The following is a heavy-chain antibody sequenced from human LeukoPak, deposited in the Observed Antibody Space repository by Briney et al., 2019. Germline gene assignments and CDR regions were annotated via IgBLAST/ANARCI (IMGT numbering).Heavy chain of an antibody. CDR3: ARDPTSSWETAFDI. V-gene: IGHV3-21*01. D-gene: IGHD1-26*01. Sequence: PGGSLRLSCAASGFTFGLYSMTWVRQAPGKGLEWVSLIDSNSNFMNYADSVKGRFTISRDNAKNSLYLQMNSLRAEDTAVYYCARDPTSSWETAFDIWGQGTMVTVSS. CDR2: IDSNSNFM. J-gene: IGHJ3*02. CDR1: GFTFGLYS.